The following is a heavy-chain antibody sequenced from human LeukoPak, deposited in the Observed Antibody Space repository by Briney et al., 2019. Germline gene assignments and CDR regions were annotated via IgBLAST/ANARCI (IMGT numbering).Heavy chain of an antibody. CDR2: ISSSSSYI. Sequence: GGSLRLSCAASGFTFSSYSMNWVRQAPGKGLEWVSPISSSSSYIYYADSVKGRFTISRDNAKNSLYLQMNSLRAEDTAVYYCARDAPDCSSTSCYEDYGMDVWGQGTTVTVSS. J-gene: IGHJ6*02. CDR3: ARDAPDCSSTSCYEDYGMDV. V-gene: IGHV3-21*01. D-gene: IGHD2-2*01. CDR1: GFTFSSYS.